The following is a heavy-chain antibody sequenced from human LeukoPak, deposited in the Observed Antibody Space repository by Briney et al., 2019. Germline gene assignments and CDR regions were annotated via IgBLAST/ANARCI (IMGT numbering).Heavy chain of an antibody. D-gene: IGHD2/OR15-2a*01. CDR1: GFSFSTQR. CDR3: ARAIGLDFDF. V-gene: IGHV3-74*01. Sequence: PGGSLRLSCAASGFSFSTQRMHWVRQAPGKGLVWVSYINIDERITGYADSVKGRFTISRDNAKNTLYLQMNNLRAEDTAMYYCARAIGLDFDFWGQGTLVTVSS. CDR2: INIDERIT. J-gene: IGHJ4*02.